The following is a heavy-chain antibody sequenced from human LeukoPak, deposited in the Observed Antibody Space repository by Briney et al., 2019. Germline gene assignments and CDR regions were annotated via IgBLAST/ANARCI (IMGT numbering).Heavy chain of an antibody. Sequence: GGSLRLSCAASGFTFSSYWMHWVRQALGKGLVWVSRINSDGSSTSYADSVKGRFTISRDNAKNTLYLQMNSLRAEDTAVYYCARDKGYSGYLDYWGQGTLVTVSS. V-gene: IGHV3-74*01. CDR2: INSDGSST. D-gene: IGHD1-26*01. J-gene: IGHJ4*02. CDR1: GFTFSSYW. CDR3: ARDKGYSGYLDY.